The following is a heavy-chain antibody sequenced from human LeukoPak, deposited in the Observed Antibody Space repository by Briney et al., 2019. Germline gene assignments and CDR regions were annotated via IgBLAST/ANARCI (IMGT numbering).Heavy chain of an antibody. CDR1: GGSISTYY. D-gene: IGHD6-13*01. CDR2: IYHSGST. Sequence: PSETLSLTCTVSGGSISTYYWNWIRQPPGKGLEWIGYIYHSGSTNYNPSLQSRVTISVDTSKNQFSLNLNSVTAADTAVYYCTRLGQAAAAHDDYWGQGTLVTVSS. V-gene: IGHV4-59*01. J-gene: IGHJ4*02. CDR3: TRLGQAAAAHDDY.